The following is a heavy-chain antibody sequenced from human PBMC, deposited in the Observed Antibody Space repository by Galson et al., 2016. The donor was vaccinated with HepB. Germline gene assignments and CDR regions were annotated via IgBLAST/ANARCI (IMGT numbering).Heavy chain of an antibody. CDR1: GFSLSSIGES. D-gene: IGHD6-13*01. CDR2: IYWNDDK. Sequence: PALVKPTQTLTLTCPFSGFSLSSIGESVAWIRQPPGKALECLALIYWNDDKRYSPSLKSTLTITKDTSKTRVGLTMTNMTPVDTGTYDCAHSLLDAAGLSFESWGQESWSPSPQ. J-gene: IGHJ4*01. V-gene: IGHV2-5*01. CDR3: AHSLLDAAGLSFES.